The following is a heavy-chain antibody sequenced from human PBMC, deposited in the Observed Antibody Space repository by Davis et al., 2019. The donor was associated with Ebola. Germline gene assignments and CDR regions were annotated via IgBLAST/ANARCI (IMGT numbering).Heavy chain of an antibody. CDR3: ARHGAIGYGGLREPRNWYDV. D-gene: IGHD4-23*01. J-gene: IGHJ5*02. CDR2: IYPGDSET. V-gene: IGHV5-51*01. CDR1: GYTFDTDW. Sequence: PGGSLRLSCQGIGYTFDTDWIAWVRQMSGKGLEWMGIIYPGDSETRYSPSLDGQVSISVDRSSNAVYLQWSSLQASDTAMYYCARHGAIGYGGLREPRNWYDVWGQGTLVTVSP.